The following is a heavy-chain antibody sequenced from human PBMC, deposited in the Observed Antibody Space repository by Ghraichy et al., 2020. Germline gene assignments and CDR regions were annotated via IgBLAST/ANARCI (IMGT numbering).Heavy chain of an antibody. CDR1: GFTFSSHW. CDR3: ARESTYSDFLSGHHDDASDI. CDR2: IKQAGSEK. Sequence: GGSLRLSCVASGFTFSSHWMTWVRQAPGKGLEWVANIKQAGSEKYYVDSVRGRFTISRDNVENSLYLQMNCLRAEDTAVYYCARESTYSDFLSGHHDDASDIWGQGTMVTVSS. J-gene: IGHJ3*02. V-gene: IGHV3-7*03. D-gene: IGHD3-3*01.